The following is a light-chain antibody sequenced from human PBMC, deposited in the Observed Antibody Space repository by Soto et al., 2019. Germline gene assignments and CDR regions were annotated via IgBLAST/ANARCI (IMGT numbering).Light chain of an antibody. CDR1: SSDVGGYNY. V-gene: IGLV2-14*01. CDR2: EVS. J-gene: IGLJ2*01. CDR3: SSYIRSSPLV. Sequence: QSALTQPASVSGSPGQSITISCTGTSSDVGGYNYVSWYQQHPGKAPKLMIYEVSNRPSGVSNRFSGSKSGNTASLTISGLQAEDEADYYCSSYIRSSPLVFGGGTKLTVL.